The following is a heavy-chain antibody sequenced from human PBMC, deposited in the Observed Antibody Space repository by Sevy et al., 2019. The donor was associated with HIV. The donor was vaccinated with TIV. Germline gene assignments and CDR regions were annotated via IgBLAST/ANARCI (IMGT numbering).Heavy chain of an antibody. CDR3: GRDGGIFGGGGGLDV. CDR1: ESTFTAYY. J-gene: IGHJ6*02. D-gene: IGHD3-3*01. V-gene: IGHV1-2*02. CDR2: INPNSDDT. Sequence: ASVKVSCKASESTFTAYYIHWLRQAPGQGLEWMGWINPNSDDTNYAQKFQGRVSMAADTSISTAYMDLSRLRFDDTAVYYGGRDGGIFGGGGGLDVWGQGTTVTVSS.